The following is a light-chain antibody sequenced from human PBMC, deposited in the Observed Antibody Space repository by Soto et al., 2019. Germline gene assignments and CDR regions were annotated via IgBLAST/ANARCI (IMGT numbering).Light chain of an antibody. CDR1: SSDVGGYNY. Sequence: QSVLTQPPSASGSPGQSVTISCTGTSSDVGGYNYVSWYQQHPGRAPKLMIYEVSKRPSGVPDRFSGSKSGNTASLTVSGLQAEDEAAYYCSSYAGSDKWVLFGRGTQLTVL. J-gene: IGLJ7*01. CDR3: SSYAGSDKWVL. CDR2: EVS. V-gene: IGLV2-8*01.